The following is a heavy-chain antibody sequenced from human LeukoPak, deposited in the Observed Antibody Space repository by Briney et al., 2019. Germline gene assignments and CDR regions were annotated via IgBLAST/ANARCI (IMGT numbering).Heavy chain of an antibody. J-gene: IGHJ4*02. CDR2: ISAYGNT. D-gene: IGHD2-15*01. CDR3: ARGIIGYYFDY. Sequence: ASVKVFCKTSGYPFTIYGISWVRQDPGQGLEWMGLISAYGNTNYAQNLQGRVTMTTDTSTSTAYMELRSLRSDDTAVYYCARGIIGYYFDYWGQGTLVTVSS. V-gene: IGHV1-18*01. CDR1: GYPFTIYG.